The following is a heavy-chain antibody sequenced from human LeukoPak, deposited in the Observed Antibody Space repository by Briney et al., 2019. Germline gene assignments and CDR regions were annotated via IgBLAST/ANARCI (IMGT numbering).Heavy chain of an antibody. CDR3: ARQIAVSGLFDL. J-gene: IGHJ4*02. CDR1: GFTFSSYA. Sequence: GRSLRLSCAASGFTFSSYAMHWVRQAPGKGLEWVAVISYDGSNKYYADSVKGRFTISRDNARNSLYLHMNSVRAEDTAVYYCARQIAVSGLFDLWGQGALVTVSS. D-gene: IGHD6-19*01. CDR2: ISYDGSNK. V-gene: IGHV3-30*07.